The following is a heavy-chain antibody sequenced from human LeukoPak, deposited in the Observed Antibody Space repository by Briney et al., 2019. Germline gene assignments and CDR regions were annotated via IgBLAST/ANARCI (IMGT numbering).Heavy chain of an antibody. CDR3: ATEPSRSYSFDHLDF. Sequence: SVKVSCKCSGGTFNNYAISWVRQAPGQGLGWMGRVVPMFGIRNYPQTFRGRVNITADKATNTVYMELRSLRAEDTAIYYCATEPSRSYSFDHLDFWGLGTPVTVSS. D-gene: IGHD5-12*01. V-gene: IGHV1-69*04. CDR2: VVPMFGIR. J-gene: IGHJ4*02. CDR1: GGTFNNYA.